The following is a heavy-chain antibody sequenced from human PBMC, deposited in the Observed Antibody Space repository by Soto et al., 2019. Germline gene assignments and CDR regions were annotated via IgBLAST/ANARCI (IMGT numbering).Heavy chain of an antibody. D-gene: IGHD6-19*01. CDR1: GGTFSSYA. CDR2: IIPIFGTA. Sequence: QVQLVQSGAEVKKPGSSVKVSCKASGGTFSSYAISWVRQAPGQGLEWMGGIIPIFGTANYAQKFQGRVTITAAESXSXPXXELGRLRSEDTAVYSCARGSGYSGGWDEDYYGMDVWGRGTTVTFSS. J-gene: IGHJ6*02. V-gene: IGHV1-69*12. CDR3: ARGSGYSGGWDEDYYGMDV.